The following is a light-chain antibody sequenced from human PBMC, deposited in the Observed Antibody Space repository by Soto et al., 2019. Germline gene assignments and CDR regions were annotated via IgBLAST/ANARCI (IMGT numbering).Light chain of an antibody. J-gene: IGLJ3*02. V-gene: IGLV1-47*01. CDR2: RNN. CDR3: AAWDDSLSGL. CDR1: SSNIGSNY. Sequence: QSVLTQPPSASGTPGQRVTISCSGSSSNIGSNYVYWYQQLPGTAPKLLIYRNNQQPSGVPDRFSGSKSGTSASLAISGLRSEDEADYYCAAWDDSLSGLFGGGTKVTVL.